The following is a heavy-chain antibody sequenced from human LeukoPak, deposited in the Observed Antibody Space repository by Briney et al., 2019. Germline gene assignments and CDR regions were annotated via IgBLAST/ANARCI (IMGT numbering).Heavy chain of an antibody. V-gene: IGHV3-30-3*01. CDR1: GFPFSNYA. CDR2: ISYDGTNK. J-gene: IGHJ4*02. D-gene: IGHD5-12*01. CDR3: ARDRSSYEYYFDY. Sequence: PGRSLRLSCAASGFPFSNYAMHWVRQAPGKGLEWVAVISYDGTNKYYADSVKGRFTISRDNSKNTLYLQMSSLRAEDTAVYYWARDRSSYEYYFDYWGQGTLVTVSS.